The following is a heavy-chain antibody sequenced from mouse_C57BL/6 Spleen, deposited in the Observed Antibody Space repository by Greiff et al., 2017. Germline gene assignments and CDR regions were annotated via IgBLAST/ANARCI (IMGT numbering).Heavy chain of an antibody. CDR3: TKSPFWYFDV. Sequence: QVQLQQSGPELVKPGASVKISCKASGYAFSGSCMNWVKQRPGQGLEWIGGIYPGDGDTNYNVKFKGKATLTADKSSSTAYLQLSSLTSEDTAVYFCTKSPFWYFDVWGTGTTVTVSS. J-gene: IGHJ1*03. CDR2: IYPGDGDT. V-gene: IGHV1-82*01. CDR1: GYAFSGSC.